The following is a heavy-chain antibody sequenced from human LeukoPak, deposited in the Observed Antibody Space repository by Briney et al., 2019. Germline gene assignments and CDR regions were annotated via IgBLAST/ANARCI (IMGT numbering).Heavy chain of an antibody. Sequence: SVKVSCKASGGTFSSYAISWVRQAPGRGLEWMGGIIPIFGTANYAQKFQGRVTITTDESTSTAYMELSSLRSEDTAVYYCARGFWSGSPSVRYYYYYYMDVWGKGTTVTVSS. CDR1: GGTFSSYA. J-gene: IGHJ6*03. CDR2: IIPIFGTA. D-gene: IGHD3-3*01. V-gene: IGHV1-69*05. CDR3: ARGFWSGSPSVRYYYYYYMDV.